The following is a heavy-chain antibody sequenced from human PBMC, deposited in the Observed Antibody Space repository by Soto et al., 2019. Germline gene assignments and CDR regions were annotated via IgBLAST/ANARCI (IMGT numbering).Heavy chain of an antibody. CDR2: IIPIFGTA. J-gene: IGHJ6*02. V-gene: IGHV1-69*01. Sequence: QVQLVQSGAEVKKPGSSVKVSCKASGGTFSSYAISWVRQAPGQGLEWMGGIIPIFGTANYAQKFQGRVTITADESTSTAYMELSSLRSEDTVVYYCAVRRDGYNNYYYYGMDVWGQGTTVTVSS. CDR1: GGTFSSYA. D-gene: IGHD5-12*01. CDR3: AVRRDGYNNYYYYGMDV.